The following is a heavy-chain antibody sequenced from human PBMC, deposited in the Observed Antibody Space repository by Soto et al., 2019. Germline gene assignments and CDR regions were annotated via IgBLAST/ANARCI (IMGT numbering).Heavy chain of an antibody. CDR1: GFTFSSYA. CDR3: AKDSSSYDFWSGFYF. V-gene: IGHV3-23*01. D-gene: IGHD3-3*01. CDR2: MSSSGGDT. J-gene: IGHJ4*02. Sequence: GGSLRLSCAASGFTFSSYAMSWVRQAPGKGLEWVSAMSSSGGDTHYADSVKGRFTISRDNSKNTLYLQMNSLRAEDTAVYYCAKDSSSYDFWSGFYFWGQGTLVTVSS.